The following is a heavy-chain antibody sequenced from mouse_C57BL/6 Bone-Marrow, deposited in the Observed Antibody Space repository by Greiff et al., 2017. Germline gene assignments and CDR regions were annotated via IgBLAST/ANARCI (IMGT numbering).Heavy chain of an antibody. J-gene: IGHJ4*01. D-gene: IGHD1-3*01. Sequence: EVHLVESGGGLVKPGWSLKLSCAASGFSFSSYATSWVRPTPEKRLEWVATISDGGSYTYYPDNVKGRFTISRDNAKTNLYLQMSHLKSEDTAMYYCAREAALVAPHAMHYWRQGTSVTVSS. CDR3: AREAALVAPHAMHY. V-gene: IGHV5-4*01. CDR1: GFSFSSYA. CDR2: ISDGGSYT.